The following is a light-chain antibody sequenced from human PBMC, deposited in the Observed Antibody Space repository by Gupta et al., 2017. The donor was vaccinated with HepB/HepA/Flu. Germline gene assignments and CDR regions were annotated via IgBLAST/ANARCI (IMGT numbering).Light chain of an antibody. Sequence: SSELTQDPAVSVALGQTVRITCQGDSLRSYYASWYQQKPGQAPVLVIYGKNNRPSGIPDRFSGSSPGNTASLTITGAQAEDEADYYCNSRDSSGKKVFGGGTKLTVL. CDR3: NSRDSSGKKV. CDR2: GKN. V-gene: IGLV3-19*01. CDR1: SLRSYY. J-gene: IGLJ2*01.